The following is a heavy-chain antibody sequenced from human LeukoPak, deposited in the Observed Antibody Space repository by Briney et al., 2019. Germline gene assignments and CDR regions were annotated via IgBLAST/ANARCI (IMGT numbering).Heavy chain of an antibody. J-gene: IGHJ4*02. CDR2: LSYDGTNT. V-gene: IGHV3-30*03. Sequence: MQWVRQAPGKGLEWVGILSYDGTNTYYGESVKGRFTISRDNSQNTVYLQMNSLRAEDTAVYYCARRGKQWLTNWGQGTLVTVSS. CDR3: ARRGKQWLTN. D-gene: IGHD6-19*01.